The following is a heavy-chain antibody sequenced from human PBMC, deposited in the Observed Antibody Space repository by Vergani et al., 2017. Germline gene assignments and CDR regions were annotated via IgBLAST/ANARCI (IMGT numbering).Heavy chain of an antibody. D-gene: IGHD6-19*01. CDR2: IYYSGRT. J-gene: IGHJ5*02. CDR3: ARHSPVEWLVKLGWIDP. Sequence: QLQPQESGPGLVKPSATLSLTCSVSGASIRSSNYYWGWIRQPPGKGLEWIAGIYYSGRTYYNPSLKSRVTIIVDTSKNQFYLKLSSVTAADTAVYFWARHSPVEWLVKLGWIDPWGQGILVTVSS. V-gene: IGHV4-39*01. CDR1: GASIRSSNYY.